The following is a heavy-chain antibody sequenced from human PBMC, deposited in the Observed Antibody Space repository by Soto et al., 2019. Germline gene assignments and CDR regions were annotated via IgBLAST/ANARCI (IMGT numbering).Heavy chain of an antibody. CDR1: GGSISSYY. CDR3: ARQQWLVLNAFDI. D-gene: IGHD6-19*01. J-gene: IGHJ3*02. V-gene: IGHV4-59*01. Sequence: SETLSLTCTVSGGSISSYYWSWIRQPPGEGLEWIGYIYYSGSTNYNPSLKSRVTISVDTSKNQFPLKLSSVTAADTAVYYCARQQWLVLNAFDIWGQGTMVTVSS. CDR2: IYYSGST.